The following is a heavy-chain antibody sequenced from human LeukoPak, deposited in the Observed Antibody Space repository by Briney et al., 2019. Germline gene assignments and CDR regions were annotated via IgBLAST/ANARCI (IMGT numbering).Heavy chain of an antibody. D-gene: IGHD4-23*01. V-gene: IGHV3-9*03. CDR2: ISWNSGSI. J-gene: IGHJ4*02. Sequence: PGRSLRLSCAASGFTFDDYAMHWVRQAPGKGLEWVSGISWNSGSIGYADSVKGRFTISRDNAKNSLYLQMNSLRAEDMALYYCAKDIFSGGTAPASFDYWGQGTLVTVSS. CDR1: GFTFDDYA. CDR3: AKDIFSGGTAPASFDY.